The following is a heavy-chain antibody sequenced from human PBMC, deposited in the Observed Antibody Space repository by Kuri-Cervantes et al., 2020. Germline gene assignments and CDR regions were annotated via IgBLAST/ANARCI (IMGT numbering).Heavy chain of an antibody. J-gene: IGHJ4*02. CDR1: GGSFSSYA. Sequence: SVKVSCKASGGSFSSYASSWVRQAPGQGLEWMGWISGYNGDTKYAQKVQGRVAMTTDTSTSTAYMELRSLRSDDTAVYYCVRTTSPYSIICPSCAVQGGYFDYWGQGTLVTVSS. CDR3: VRTTSPYSIICPSCAVQGGYFDY. CDR2: ISGYNGDT. D-gene: IGHD6-13*01. V-gene: IGHV1-18*01.